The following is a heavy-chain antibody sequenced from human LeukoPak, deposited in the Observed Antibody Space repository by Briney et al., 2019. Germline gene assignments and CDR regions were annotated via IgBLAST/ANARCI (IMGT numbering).Heavy chain of an antibody. CDR1: GFTFSSYA. J-gene: IGHJ4*02. D-gene: IGHD4-17*01. V-gene: IGHV3-66*02. Sequence: GGSLRLSCAASGFTFSSYAMSWVRQAPGKGLEWVSVIYSGGSTYYADSVKGRFTISRDNSKNTLYLQMNSLRAEDTAVYYCAKDFVHGDPSFDYWGQGTLVTVSS. CDR2: IYSGGST. CDR3: AKDFVHGDPSFDY.